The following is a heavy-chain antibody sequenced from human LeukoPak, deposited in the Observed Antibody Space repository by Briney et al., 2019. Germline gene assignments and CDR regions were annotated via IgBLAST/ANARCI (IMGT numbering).Heavy chain of an antibody. CDR2: IHYSGST. CDR1: GGSISSNTYY. CDR3: ATSDTVSTYNWFDP. D-gene: IGHD5/OR15-5a*01. Sequence: PSETLSLTCTVSGGSISSNTYYWGWIRRPPGKGLEWIGNIHYSGSTYYNPSLKSRVTISVDTSKNQISLNLSSLTGADTAVYYCATSDTVSTYNWFDPWGQGTLVTV. V-gene: IGHV4-39*01. J-gene: IGHJ5*02.